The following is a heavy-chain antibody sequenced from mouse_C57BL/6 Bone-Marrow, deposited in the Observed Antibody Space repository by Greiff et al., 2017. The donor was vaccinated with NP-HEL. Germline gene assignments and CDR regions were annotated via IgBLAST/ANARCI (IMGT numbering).Heavy chain of an antibody. Sequence: QVQLQQPGAELVKSGASVKMSCKASGYTFTSYWITWVKQRPGQGLEWIGDIYPGSGSTNYNEKFKSKATLTVDTSSSTAYMQLSSLTSEDSAVYYCARPHYCSHYFDYWGQGTTLTVSS. CDR2: IYPGSGST. J-gene: IGHJ2*01. CDR1: GYTFTSYW. V-gene: IGHV1-55*01. D-gene: IGHD1-1*01. CDR3: ARPHYCSHYFDY.